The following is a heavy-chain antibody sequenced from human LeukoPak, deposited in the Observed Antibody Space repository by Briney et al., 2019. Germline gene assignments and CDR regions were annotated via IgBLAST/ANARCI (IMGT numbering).Heavy chain of an antibody. CDR2: IYSGGST. D-gene: IGHD5-12*01. CDR1: GFTVSSNY. V-gene: IGHV3-53*01. J-gene: IGHJ4*02. Sequence: GGSLRLSCAASGFTVSSNYMSWFRQAPGKGLEWVSVIYSGGSTYYADSVKGRFTISRDNSKNTLYLQMNSLRAEDTAVYYCARAGSGYDLSIGGFDYWGQGTLVTVSS. CDR3: ARAGSGYDLSIGGFDY.